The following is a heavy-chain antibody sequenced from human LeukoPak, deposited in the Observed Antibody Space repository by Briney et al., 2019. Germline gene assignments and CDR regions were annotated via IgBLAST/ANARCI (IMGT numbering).Heavy chain of an antibody. J-gene: IGHJ4*02. V-gene: IGHV4-59*01. D-gene: IGHD6-19*01. CDR3: ARVGSVASQNFDY. Sequence: SETLSLTCTVSGGSINSYYWSWIWQPPGKGLEWIGYIYYSGSSNYNPSLKSRVTISVDTSKNQFSLKLSSVTAADTAVYYCARVGSVASQNFDYWGQGTLVTVSS. CDR2: IYYSGSS. CDR1: GGSINSYY.